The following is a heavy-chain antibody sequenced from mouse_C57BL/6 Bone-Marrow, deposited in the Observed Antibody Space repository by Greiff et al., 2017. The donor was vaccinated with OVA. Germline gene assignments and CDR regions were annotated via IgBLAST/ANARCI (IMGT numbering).Heavy chain of an antibody. CDR1: GFSFNTYA. CDR2: IRSKSNNYAT. J-gene: IGHJ4*01. Sequence: EVQVVESGGGLVQPKGSLKLSCAASGFSFNTYAMNWVRQAPGKGLEWVARIRSKSNNYATYYADSVKDRFTISRDDSESMLYLQMNNLKTEDTAMYYCVRQKLRLRKPYYYAMDYWGQGTSVTVSS. V-gene: IGHV10-1*01. D-gene: IGHD3-2*02. CDR3: VRQKLRLRKPYYYAMDY.